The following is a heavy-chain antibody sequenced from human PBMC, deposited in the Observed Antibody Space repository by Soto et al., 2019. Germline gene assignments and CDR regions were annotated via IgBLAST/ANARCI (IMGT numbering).Heavy chain of an antibody. CDR2: INAGSGNT. Sequence: GASVKVSCKASGYTSTNYGMHWVRQAPGQRLEWMGWINAGSGNTKYSQKFQGRITITRDTSASTVYMELSSLRSEDTAVYYCANDIIVIPGARGFDYWGQGALLTVSS. D-gene: IGHD2-2*01. J-gene: IGHJ4*02. CDR3: ANDIIVIPGARGFDY. V-gene: IGHV1-3*01. CDR1: GYTSTNYG.